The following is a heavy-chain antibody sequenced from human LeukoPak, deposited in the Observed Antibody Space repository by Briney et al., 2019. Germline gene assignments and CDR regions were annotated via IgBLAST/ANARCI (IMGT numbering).Heavy chain of an antibody. CDR1: GYSISSSNW. V-gene: IGHV4-28*05. CDR2: IYYSGSI. J-gene: IGHJ3*02. D-gene: IGHD2-21*02. Sequence: PSETLSLTCAVSGYSISSSNWWGWIRQPPGKGLEWIGYIYYSGSIYYNPSLKSRVTMSVDTSKNQFPLKLSSVTAADTAVYYCARGRWGLLLRRGAFDIWGQGTMVTVSS. CDR3: ARGRWGLLLRRGAFDI.